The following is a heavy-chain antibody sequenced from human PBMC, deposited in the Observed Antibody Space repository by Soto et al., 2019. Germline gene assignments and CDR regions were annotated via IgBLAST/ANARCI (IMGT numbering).Heavy chain of an antibody. V-gene: IGHV1-69*13. J-gene: IGHJ6*02. CDR2: IIPMFPTA. CDR1: GGTFSNHA. D-gene: IGHD2-21*02. CDR3: ARDDATYCGGDCYRYFYYGMDV. Sequence: SVKVSCKASGGTFSNHAISWVRQAPGRGLEWVGGIIPMFPTADYAQRFQGRVTITADDSTTTVYMELSGLRSEDTAMYYCARDDATYCGGDCYRYFYYGMDVWGQGTTV.